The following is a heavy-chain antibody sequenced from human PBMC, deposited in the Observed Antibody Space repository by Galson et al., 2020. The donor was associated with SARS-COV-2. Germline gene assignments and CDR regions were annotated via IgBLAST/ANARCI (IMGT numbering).Heavy chain of an antibody. J-gene: IGHJ4*02. Sequence: SETLSLTCTVSGGSISSSSYYWGWIRQPPGKGLEWIGSIYYSGSTYYNPSLKSRVTISVDTSKNQFSLKLSSVTAADTAVYYCARRYFRITIFGVVIRYFDYWGQGTLVTVSS. CDR2: IYYSGST. V-gene: IGHV4-39*01. CDR3: ARRYFRITIFGVVIRYFDY. CDR1: GGSISSSSYY. D-gene: IGHD3-3*01.